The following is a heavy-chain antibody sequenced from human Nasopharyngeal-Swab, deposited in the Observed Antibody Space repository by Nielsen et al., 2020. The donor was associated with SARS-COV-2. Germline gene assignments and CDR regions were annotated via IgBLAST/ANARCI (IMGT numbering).Heavy chain of an antibody. CDR3: ARRDTYWFFDL. CDR1: GFTFDDYA. CDR2: ISWNSGSI. Sequence: SLKISCAASGFTFDDYAFHWVRQAPGKGLEWVSVISWNSGSIGYADSVKGRFTISRDNAKNSLYMQMNSLRAEDTAFYYCARRDTYWFFDLWGRGTLVSVSS. V-gene: IGHV3-9*01. J-gene: IGHJ2*01.